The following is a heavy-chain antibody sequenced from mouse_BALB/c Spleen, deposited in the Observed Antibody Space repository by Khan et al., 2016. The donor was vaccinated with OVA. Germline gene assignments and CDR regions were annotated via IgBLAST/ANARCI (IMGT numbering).Heavy chain of an antibody. CDR2: INPSSGYN. J-gene: IGHJ3*01. CDR3: ARGGYGSCGY. V-gene: IGHV1-4*01. Sequence: QVQLQQSGAELARPGASVKMSCKASGYIFANYMMHWVKQRPGQGLEWIGDINPSSGYNNYNPQFKDKATLTADKSSSTAYMQLSSLTSEDSAVYYCARGGYGSCGYWGQGTLVTVSA. CDR1: GYIFANYM. D-gene: IGHD1-1*01.